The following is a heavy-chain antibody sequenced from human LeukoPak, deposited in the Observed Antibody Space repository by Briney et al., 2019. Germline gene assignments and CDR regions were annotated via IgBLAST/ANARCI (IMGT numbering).Heavy chain of an antibody. CDR2: ISGSGGT. CDR3: ATNAGQWLVPFDH. CDR1: GFTFSSHA. Sequence: PGGSLRLSCAASGFTFSSHAMSWVRQAPGKGLEWVSVISGSGGTYYADSVKGRFTISRDNSKNTLYLQMNNLRAEDTAVYHCATNAGQWLVPFDHWDQGTLVTVSS. J-gene: IGHJ4*02. V-gene: IGHV3-23*01. D-gene: IGHD6-19*01.